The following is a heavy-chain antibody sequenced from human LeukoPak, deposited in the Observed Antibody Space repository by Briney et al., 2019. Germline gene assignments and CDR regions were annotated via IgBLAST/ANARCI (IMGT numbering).Heavy chain of an antibody. Sequence: GESLKISCKGSGYSFTSYWVGWVRQMPGKGLEWMGIIYPGDSDTRYSPSFQGQVTISADKSISTAYLQWSSLKASDTAMYYCAKAGYSSGWFFDYWGQGTLVTVSS. CDR3: AKAGYSSGWFFDY. CDR1: GYSFTSYW. D-gene: IGHD6-19*01. J-gene: IGHJ4*02. V-gene: IGHV5-51*01. CDR2: IYPGDSDT.